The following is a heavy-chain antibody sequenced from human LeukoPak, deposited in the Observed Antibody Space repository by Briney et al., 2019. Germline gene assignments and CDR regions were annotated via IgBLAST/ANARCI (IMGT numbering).Heavy chain of an antibody. CDR2: IQNDASTE. CDR1: GFTFSSYG. J-gene: IGHJ4*02. V-gene: IGHV3-30*03. CDR3: ARELSQIVWGGLDY. D-gene: IGHD2-21*01. Sequence: GGSLRLSCAASGFTFSSYGMHWVRQAPGKGLEWVAVIQNDASTENFADSVKGRFTISRDNSKNTVFLQMNSLRVEDTAVYYCARELSQIVWGGLDYGGQGTLVSVSS.